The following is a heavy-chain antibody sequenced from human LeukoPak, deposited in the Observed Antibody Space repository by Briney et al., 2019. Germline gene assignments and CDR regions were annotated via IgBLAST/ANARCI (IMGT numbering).Heavy chain of an antibody. CDR1: GYTFTGYY. D-gene: IGHD1-26*01. J-gene: IGHJ4*02. CDR2: INPNSGGT. Sequence: ASVKVSCKASGYTFTGYYMRWVRQAPGRGLEWMGWINPNSGGTNYAQKFQGRVTMTRDTSISTAYMELSRLRSDDTAVYYCARVISGSYSDYWGQGTLVTVSS. V-gene: IGHV1-2*02. CDR3: ARVISGSYSDY.